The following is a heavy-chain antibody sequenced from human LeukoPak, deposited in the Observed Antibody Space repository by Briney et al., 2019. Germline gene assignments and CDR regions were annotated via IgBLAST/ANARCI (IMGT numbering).Heavy chain of an antibody. V-gene: IGHV4-34*01. Sequence: SETLSLTCAVYGGSFSGYYWSWIRQPPGKGLEWIGEINHSGSTNYNPSLKSRVTISVETSNNQFSLKLSSVTAADTAVYYCARGGEGPNYYDSSGYEGSFDYWGQGTLVTVSS. CDR2: INHSGST. CDR1: GGSFSGYY. J-gene: IGHJ4*02. D-gene: IGHD3-22*01. CDR3: ARGGEGPNYYDSSGYEGSFDY.